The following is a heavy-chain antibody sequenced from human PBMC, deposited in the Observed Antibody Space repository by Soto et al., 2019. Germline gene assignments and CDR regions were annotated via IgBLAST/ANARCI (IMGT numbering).Heavy chain of an antibody. Sequence: SETLSLTCTVSGGSISSYYWSWIRQPPGKGLEWIGYIYYSGSTNYDPSLKSRVTISVDTSKNQFSLKLSSVTAADTAVYYCARQCRGVTCHWFVPWGQGTLVTVSS. V-gene: IGHV4-59*01. CDR1: GGSISSYY. CDR3: ARQCRGVTCHWFVP. CDR2: IYYSGST. D-gene: IGHD2-15*01. J-gene: IGHJ5*02.